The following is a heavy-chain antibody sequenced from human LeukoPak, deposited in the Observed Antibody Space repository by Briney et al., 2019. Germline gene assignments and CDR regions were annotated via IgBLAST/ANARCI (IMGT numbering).Heavy chain of an antibody. Sequence: ASVTVSCTASGFTFTSYAINWVRQAPGQGMEWMGIINPSVGSTSYAQKFQGRVTMTRDTSTTTAYMELRSLRSDDTAMYYCARDVRWNSSGCDRPLFDYWGQGTLVTVSS. CDR1: GFTFTSYA. D-gene: IGHD6-19*01. J-gene: IGHJ4*02. V-gene: IGHV1-46*01. CDR3: ARDVRWNSSGCDRPLFDY. CDR2: INPSVGST.